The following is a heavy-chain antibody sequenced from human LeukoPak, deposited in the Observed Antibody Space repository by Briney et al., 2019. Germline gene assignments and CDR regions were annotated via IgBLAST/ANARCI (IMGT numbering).Heavy chain of an antibody. CDR1: GYTFTGYC. CDR3: ASFGLLRLDAFDI. Sequence: ASVKVSCKASGYTFTGYCMHWVPQAPGQGVEWMGWINPNSAGTNYAQKLQCSVTMTWDTSIRTAYMELSRLRSDDAAVYYCASFGLLRLDAFDIWGQGTMVTVSS. CDR2: INPNSAGT. V-gene: IGHV1-2*02. D-gene: IGHD3/OR15-3a*01. J-gene: IGHJ3*02.